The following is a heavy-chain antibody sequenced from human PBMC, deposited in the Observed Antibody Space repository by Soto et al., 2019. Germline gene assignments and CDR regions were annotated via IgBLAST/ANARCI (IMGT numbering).Heavy chain of an antibody. D-gene: IGHD3-22*01. CDR3: AKGFYYDRSAYFDY. CDR1: GFTVPSFA. CDR2: ITGSGGTT. V-gene: IGHV3-23*01. Sequence: EVQLLESGGDLVQPGGSLRLSCVASGFTVPSFAMVWVRQAPGKRLEWVSTITGSGGTTYYADYVKGRFAISRDKSKNTLCLQMNRLRADDTAVYYCAKGFYYDRSAYFDYWGQGTLVTVSS. J-gene: IGHJ4*02.